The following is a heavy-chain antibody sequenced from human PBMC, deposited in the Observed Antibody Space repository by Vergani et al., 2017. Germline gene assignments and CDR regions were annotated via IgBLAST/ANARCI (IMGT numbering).Heavy chain of an antibody. CDR2: IYAGDSDV. CDR1: GYSITNYW. D-gene: IGHD3-3*01. CDR3: AKTHDLSSLYSSYNWFDP. Sequence: EVQLVQSGAEVKKPGESLNISCQGSGYSITNYWIAWVRQRPGKGLEWMGIIYAGDSDVRYSPSFQGQVTMSVDKSLSTAYLQWSSLKASDTATYYCAKTHDLSSLYSSYNWFDPWGQGTQVTVSS. V-gene: IGHV5-51*03. J-gene: IGHJ5*02.